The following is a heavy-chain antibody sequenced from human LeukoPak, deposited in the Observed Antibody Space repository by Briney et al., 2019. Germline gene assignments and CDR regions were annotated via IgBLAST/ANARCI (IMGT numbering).Heavy chain of an antibody. Sequence: SETLSLTCTVSGGSVSNSLYYWGRIRQPPGKGLEWIGYIYYNGDTNYNPSLKSRVIISIDTSSNQFSLRPNSMTAADTAVYYCARVLRAASWRSYDYWGQGSLVTVSS. CDR1: GGSVSNSLYY. V-gene: IGHV4-61*01. D-gene: IGHD5-18*01. J-gene: IGHJ4*02. CDR3: ARVLRAASWRSYDY. CDR2: IYYNGDT.